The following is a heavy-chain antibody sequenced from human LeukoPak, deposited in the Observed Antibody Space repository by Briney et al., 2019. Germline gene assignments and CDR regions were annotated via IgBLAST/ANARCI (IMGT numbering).Heavy chain of an antibody. CDR2: INQDGSEK. Sequence: GGSLSLSCAASGFTFSSYWMTWVRQAPGKGLEGVANINQDGSEKNYVDSVKGRFTISRDNAKNSLYLQMNSLRAEDTAVYYCARDGPNVATDYWGQGTLVTVSS. CDR1: GFTFSSYW. D-gene: IGHD2-8*01. V-gene: IGHV3-7*05. J-gene: IGHJ4*02. CDR3: ARDGPNVATDY.